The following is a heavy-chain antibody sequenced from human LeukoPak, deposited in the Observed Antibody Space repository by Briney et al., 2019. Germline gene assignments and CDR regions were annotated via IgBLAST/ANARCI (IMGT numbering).Heavy chain of an antibody. CDR2: IYYSGST. V-gene: IGHV4-39*01. CDR1: GGSISSSSYY. CDR3: ASPYYDFWSGYYAFDI. J-gene: IGHJ3*02. Sequence: SSETLSLTCTVSGGSISSSSYYWGWIRQPPGKGLEWIGSIYYSGSTYYNPSLKSRVTISVDTSKNQFSLKLSSVTAADTAVYYCASPYYDFWSGYYAFDIWGQGTMVTVSS. D-gene: IGHD3-3*01.